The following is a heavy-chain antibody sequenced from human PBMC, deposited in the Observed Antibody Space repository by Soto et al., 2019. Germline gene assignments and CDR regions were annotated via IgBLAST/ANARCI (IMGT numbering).Heavy chain of an antibody. J-gene: IGHJ6*02. CDR3: TGITWFRGMDV. Sequence: SQTLSLTCAISGDSVSSNSAAWNGIMHSPSRGLEWLGRTYYKSKWNNDYALSVKSRITINPDTSKNQFSLHLYSVTPEDTAVYYCTGITWFRGMDVWGQGTPVTVSS. D-gene: IGHD3-10*01. CDR2: TYYKSKWNN. CDR1: GDSVSSNSAA. V-gene: IGHV6-1*01.